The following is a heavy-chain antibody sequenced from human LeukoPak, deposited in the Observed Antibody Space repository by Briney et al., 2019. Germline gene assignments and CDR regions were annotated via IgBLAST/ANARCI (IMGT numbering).Heavy chain of an antibody. CDR1: GGSFSGYY. CDR2: INHSGST. J-gene: IGHJ4*02. D-gene: IGHD4-17*01. CDR3: ARGPRRYVYGDYVMTTFDY. V-gene: IGHV4-34*01. Sequence: SETLSLTCAVYGGSFSGYYWSWIRQPPGKGLEWIGEINHSGSTYYNPSLKSRVTISVDRSKNQFSLKLSSVTAADTAVYYCARGPRRYVYGDYVMTTFDYWGQGTLVTVSS.